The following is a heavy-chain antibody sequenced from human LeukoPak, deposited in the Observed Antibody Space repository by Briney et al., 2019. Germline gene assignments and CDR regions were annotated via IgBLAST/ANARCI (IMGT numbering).Heavy chain of an antibody. J-gene: IGHJ4*02. V-gene: IGHV3-30-3*01. CDR3: ARAPQYYDILTGYYIDY. CDR1: GFTFSSYA. Sequence: GRSLRLSCAASGFTFSSYAMHWVRQAPGKGLEWVAVISYDGSNKYYADSVKGRFTISRDNSKNTLYLQMNSLRAEDTAVYYCARAPQYYDILTGYYIDYWGQGTLVTVSS. CDR2: ISYDGSNK. D-gene: IGHD3-9*01.